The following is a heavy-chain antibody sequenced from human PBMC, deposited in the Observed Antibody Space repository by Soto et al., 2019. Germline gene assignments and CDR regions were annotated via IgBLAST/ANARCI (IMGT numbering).Heavy chain of an antibody. Sequence: QVQLQESGPGLVQPSQTLSLTCTVSGGSISSGGSYWSWIRHHPGKGLEWIGYIYYSGSSYYNPSLESRVTISVDTSKNQFSLKLSSVTAADTAVYYCAWGYDRNPSAGGHYYYFGMDVWGQGTTVTVSS. J-gene: IGHJ6*02. CDR1: GGSISSGGSY. CDR3: AWGYDRNPSAGGHYYYFGMDV. V-gene: IGHV4-31*03. D-gene: IGHD3-22*01. CDR2: IYYSGSS.